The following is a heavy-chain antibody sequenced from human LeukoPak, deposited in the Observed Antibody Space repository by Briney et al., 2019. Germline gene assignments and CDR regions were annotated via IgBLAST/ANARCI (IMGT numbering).Heavy chain of an antibody. CDR1: GFTFSIYS. J-gene: IGHJ4*02. Sequence: AGGSLRLSCAASGFTFSIYSMSWVRQAPGKGLEWVSAISGSGGSTYYADSVKGRFTISRDNSKNTLYLQMNSLRAEDTAVYYCAKGQWETDYWGQGTLVTVSS. CDR2: ISGSGGST. V-gene: IGHV3-23*01. D-gene: IGHD1-26*01. CDR3: AKGQWETDY.